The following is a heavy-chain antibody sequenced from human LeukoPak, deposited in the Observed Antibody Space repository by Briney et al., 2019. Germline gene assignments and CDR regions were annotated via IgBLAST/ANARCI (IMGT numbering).Heavy chain of an antibody. D-gene: IGHD3-22*01. CDR3: ARDLLYYYDSSGYYYYYYGMDV. CDR2: IYYSGST. V-gene: IGHV4-59*12. CDR1: GXSIGPYY. J-gene: IGHJ6*02. Sequence: SETLSLTCTVSGXSIGPYYWSWIRQSPGKGLEWIGYIYYSGSTNYNPSLKSRVTISVDTSKNQFSLKLSSVTAADTAVYYCARDLLYYYDSSGYYYYYYGMDVWGQGTTVTVSS.